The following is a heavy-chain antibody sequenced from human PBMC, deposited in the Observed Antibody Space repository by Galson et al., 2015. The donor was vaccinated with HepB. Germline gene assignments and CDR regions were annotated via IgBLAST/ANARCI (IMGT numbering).Heavy chain of an antibody. J-gene: IGHJ3*02. D-gene: IGHD3-22*01. CDR3: VNGLGYDRIGGDAFDI. V-gene: IGHV3-64D*06. Sequence: SLRLSCAASGFTFSSYAMHWVRQAPGKGLESVSAISSNGGSTYYADSVKGRFTISRDNSKNTLYLQMSSLRAEDTAVYYCVNGLGYDRIGGDAFDIWGQGTMVTVSS. CDR1: GFTFSSYA. CDR2: ISSNGGST.